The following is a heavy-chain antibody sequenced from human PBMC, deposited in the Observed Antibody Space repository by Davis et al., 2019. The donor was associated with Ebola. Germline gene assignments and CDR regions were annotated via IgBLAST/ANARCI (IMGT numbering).Heavy chain of an antibody. J-gene: IGHJ4*02. CDR3: ARLYRGSFDY. V-gene: IGHV1-2*04. CDR2: INPNSGGT. D-gene: IGHD1-14*01. Sequence: GGSLRLSCAASGYTFTGYYMHWVRQAPGQGLEWMGWINPNSGGTNYAQKFQGWVTMTRDTSISTAYMELSRLRSDDTAVYYCARLYRGSFDYWGQGTLVTVSS. CDR1: GYTFTGYY.